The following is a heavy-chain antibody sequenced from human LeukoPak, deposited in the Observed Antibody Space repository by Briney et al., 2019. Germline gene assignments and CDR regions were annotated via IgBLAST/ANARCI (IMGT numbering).Heavy chain of an antibody. D-gene: IGHD3-22*01. V-gene: IGHV4-4*07. CDR1: GVSISSYY. J-gene: IGHJ3*02. CDR3: AGSITMIVVVITTGAFDI. Sequence: SETLPLTCTVSGVSISSYYWSWIRQPAGKGLEWIGRIHTSGSTNYNPSLKSRVTMSVDTSKNQFSLKLSSVTAADTAVYYCAGSITMIVVVITTGAFDIWGQGTMVTVSS. CDR2: IHTSGST.